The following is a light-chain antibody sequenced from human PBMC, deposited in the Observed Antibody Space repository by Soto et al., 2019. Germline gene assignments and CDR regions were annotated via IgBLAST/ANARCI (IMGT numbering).Light chain of an antibody. V-gene: IGKV1-39*01. CDR3: QQSNNSPYT. CDR2: AAT. Sequence: DTQMTQSPSSLSASVGDRVTITCRASQRVGSHLNWYQQKPGKAPDLLIYAATNVQTEVPSRFNGSGSGTDFTLYISSLQPEDFATYYCQQSNNSPYTFGQGTKL. CDR1: QRVGSH. J-gene: IGKJ2*01.